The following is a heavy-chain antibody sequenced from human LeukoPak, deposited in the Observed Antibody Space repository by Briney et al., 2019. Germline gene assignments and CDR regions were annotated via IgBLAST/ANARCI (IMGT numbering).Heavy chain of an antibody. CDR3: AKSIAARRRANWFDP. CDR2: INHSGST. D-gene: IGHD6-6*01. CDR1: GGSFSGYY. Sequence: PSETLSLTCAVYGGSFSGYYWSWIRQPPGKGLEWIGEINHSGSTNYNPSLKSRVTISVDTSKNQFSPKLSSVTAADTAVYYCAKSIAARRRANWFDPWGQGTLVTVSS. V-gene: IGHV4-34*01. J-gene: IGHJ5*02.